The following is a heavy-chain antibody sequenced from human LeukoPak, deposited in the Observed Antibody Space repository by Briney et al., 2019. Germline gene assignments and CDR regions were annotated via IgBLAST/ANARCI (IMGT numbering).Heavy chain of an antibody. CDR1: GFTFSSYG. D-gene: IGHD3-10*01. Sequence: GGSLRPSCAASGFTFSSYGMHWVRQAPGKGLEWVAVISYDGSNKYYADSVKGRFTISRDNSKNTLYLQMNSLRAEDTAVYYCARAGLRGELDYWGQGTLVTVSS. J-gene: IGHJ4*02. CDR2: ISYDGSNK. CDR3: ARAGLRGELDY. V-gene: IGHV3-30*03.